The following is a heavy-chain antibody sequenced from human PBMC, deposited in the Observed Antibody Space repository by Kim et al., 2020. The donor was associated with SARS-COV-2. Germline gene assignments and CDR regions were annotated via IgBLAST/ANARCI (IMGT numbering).Heavy chain of an antibody. D-gene: IGHD1-26*01. J-gene: IGHJ6*02. CDR2: IDPSGGST. CDR3: ARDQLRDGMDF. V-gene: IGHV1-46*04. Sequence: ASVKVSCKASGYIFTSYYIHWVRQAPGQGLEWMGIIDPSGGSTTYTQMLQGRVTMTRDTSTSTVYMELSSLRSEDTAVYYCARDQLRDGMDFWGQGAKVT. CDR1: GYIFTSYY.